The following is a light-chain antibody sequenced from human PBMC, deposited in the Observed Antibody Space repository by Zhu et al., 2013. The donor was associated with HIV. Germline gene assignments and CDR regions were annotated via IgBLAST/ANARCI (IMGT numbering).Light chain of an antibody. CDR1: QSVGSY. V-gene: IGKV3-15*01. J-gene: IGKJ5*01. CDR2: GAS. Sequence: EVVLTQSPGTLSLSPGEGATLSCRASQSVGSYLAWYQQKPGQAPRLLIYGASTRAIGIPARFSGSGSGTEFTLTISSLQSEDFAVYYCQQYNNWPPITFGQGTRLEIK. CDR3: QQYNNWPPIT.